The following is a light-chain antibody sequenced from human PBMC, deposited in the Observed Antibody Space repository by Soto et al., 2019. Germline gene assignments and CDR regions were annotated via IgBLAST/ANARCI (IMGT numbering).Light chain of an antibody. V-gene: IGLV2-14*01. J-gene: IGLJ1*01. CDR3: SSYTSSSTRV. Sequence: QSALTQPASVSGSPGQPITISCTGTSSDVGGYNYVSWYQRHPGKAPKLMIYEVSNRPSGVSNRFSGSKSGNTASLTISGLQAEDEADYYCSSYTSSSTRVFGTGTKVTVL. CDR1: SSDVGGYNY. CDR2: EVS.